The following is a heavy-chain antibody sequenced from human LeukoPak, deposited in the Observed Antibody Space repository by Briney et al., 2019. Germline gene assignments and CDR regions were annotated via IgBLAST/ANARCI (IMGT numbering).Heavy chain of an antibody. CDR3: AKEVTPGALLYSPFDY. D-gene: IGHD4-23*01. J-gene: IGHJ4*02. CDR1: EFIFSSYG. V-gene: IGHV3-23*01. Sequence: PGGSLRLSCAASEFIFSSYGMSWVRQAPGKGLKWVSAISASGGGTYYADSVKGRFTISRDNSRNTLYLQMNSLRAEDTAIYYCAKEVTPGALLYSPFDYWGQGTLVTVSS. CDR2: ISASGGGT.